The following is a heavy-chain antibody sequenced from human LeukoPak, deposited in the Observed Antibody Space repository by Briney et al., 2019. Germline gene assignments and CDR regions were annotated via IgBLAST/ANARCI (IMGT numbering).Heavy chain of an antibody. CDR3: AXGAEPGYSSGWYVDY. CDR1: GFTFDDYA. V-gene: IGHV3-9*01. D-gene: IGHD6-19*01. CDR2: ISWNSGSI. J-gene: IGHJ4*02. Sequence: GRSLRLSCAASGFTFDDYAMHWVRQAPGKGLEWVSGISWNSGSIGYADSVKGRFTISRDNAKNSLYLQMNSLRAEDTALYYCAXGAEPGYSSGWYVDYWGQGTLVTISS.